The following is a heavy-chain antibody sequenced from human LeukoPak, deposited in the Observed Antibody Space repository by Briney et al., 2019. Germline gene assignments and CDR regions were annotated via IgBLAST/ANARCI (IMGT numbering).Heavy chain of an antibody. V-gene: IGHV1-69*01. J-gene: IGHJ4*02. Sequence: SVKVSCKASGGTFSSYAISRVGQAPGQGLEWMGGIIPIFGTANYAQKFQGRVTITADESTSTAYMELSSLRSEDTAVYYCARVFCSGGDCYRYFDYWGQGTLVTVSS. D-gene: IGHD2-21*02. CDR3: ARVFCSGGDCYRYFDY. CDR1: GGTFSSYA. CDR2: IIPIFGTA.